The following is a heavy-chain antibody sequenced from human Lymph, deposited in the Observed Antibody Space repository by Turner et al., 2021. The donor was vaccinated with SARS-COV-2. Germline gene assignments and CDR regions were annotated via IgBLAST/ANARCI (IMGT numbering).Heavy chain of an antibody. J-gene: IGHJ6*02. CDR3: ARDQMEVGGMDV. D-gene: IGHD2-8*01. Sequence: EVQLLQSVGGLIPPGGSLRLSCSSSGFTVSYNYMTWVRQAPEKGLGWFSVIYIGGRTNNAEYVKGRFTIPRDSSKNTLYIQMNSLGAEDTDVYYCARDQMEVGGMDVWGQGTTVTVSS. V-gene: IGHV3-53*01. CDR1: GFTVSYNY. CDR2: IYIGGRT.